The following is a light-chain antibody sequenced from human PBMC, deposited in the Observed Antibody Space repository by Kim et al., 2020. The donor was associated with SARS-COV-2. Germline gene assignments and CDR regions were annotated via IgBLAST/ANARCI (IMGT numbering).Light chain of an antibody. J-gene: IGLJ2*01. V-gene: IGLV2-14*03. CDR2: DVS. Sequence: QSALTQPASVSGSPGQSVTISCTGTNSDVGGYKYVSWYQQSPGKAPTLMIYDVSKRPSGVPHRFSGSKSGNTASLTISGLRAEDEADYYCSSFASSNTLEVFGGGTQLTVL. CDR3: SSFASSNTLEV. CDR1: NSDVGGYKY.